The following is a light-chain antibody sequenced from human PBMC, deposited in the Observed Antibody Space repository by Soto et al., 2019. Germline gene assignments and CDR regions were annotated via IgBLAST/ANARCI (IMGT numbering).Light chain of an antibody. Sequence: EIVLTQSPATLSLSPGERATLSCRASQSVSSYLLWYQQKPGQTPRLLIYDASNRATGIPARFSGSGSETDFTLTISSLEPEDFAVYYCQQRSNWPLTFGGGTKVDTK. J-gene: IGKJ4*01. CDR2: DAS. CDR3: QQRSNWPLT. CDR1: QSVSSY. V-gene: IGKV3-11*01.